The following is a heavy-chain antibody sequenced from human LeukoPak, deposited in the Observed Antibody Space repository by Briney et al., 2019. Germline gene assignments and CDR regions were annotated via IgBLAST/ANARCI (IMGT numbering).Heavy chain of an antibody. CDR1: GGSISSYS. D-gene: IGHD3-9*01. V-gene: IGHV4-39*01. Sequence: SETLSLTCTVSGGSISSYSWGWIRQPPGKGLEWIGTIYYSGSTYYNPSLKSRVTISVDTSKNQFSLKLSSVTAADTAVYYCARQRAYYDILTGYDHPYYFDYWGQGTLVTVSS. J-gene: IGHJ4*02. CDR3: ARQRAYYDILTGYDHPYYFDY. CDR2: IYYSGST.